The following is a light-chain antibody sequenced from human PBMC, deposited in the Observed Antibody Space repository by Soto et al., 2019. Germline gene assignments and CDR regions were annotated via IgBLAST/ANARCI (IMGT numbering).Light chain of an antibody. CDR2: EGS. Sequence: QSALTQPASVSGSPGQSITISCTGTSSDVGGYNLVSWYQQHPGKAPKLMIYEGSKRPSGVSNRFSGSKSGNTASLTISGLQAEDEADYYCRSYAGSSTSVVFGGGTKLTVL. V-gene: IGLV2-23*01. CDR3: RSYAGSSTSVV. CDR1: SSDVGGYNL. J-gene: IGLJ2*01.